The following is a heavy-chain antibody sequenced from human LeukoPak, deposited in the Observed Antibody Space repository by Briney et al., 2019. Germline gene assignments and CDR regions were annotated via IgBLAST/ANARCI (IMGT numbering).Heavy chain of an antibody. V-gene: IGHV4-39*01. D-gene: IGHD5-12*01. J-gene: IGHJ4*02. CDR1: GASISSTSYY. CDR3: ARHVRDSGCATSFTYFDC. CDR2: IYYSGRT. Sequence: SETLSLTCTVSGASISSTSYYWGWIRQPPGQGLEWIGTIYYSGRTYYNPSLKSRVTISGDTSKNQFSLKLSSVTAADTAVYYCARHVRDSGCATSFTYFDCWGQGILVTVSS.